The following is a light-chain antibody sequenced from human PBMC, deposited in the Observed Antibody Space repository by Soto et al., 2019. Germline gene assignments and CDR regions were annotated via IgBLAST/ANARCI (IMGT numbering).Light chain of an antibody. Sequence: QSVLTQPASVSGSPGQSITISCAGTSSDIDDYKYLSWYQQHPGQAPKLMIYEANNRPSGVSDRFSGSKSGNTASLTISGLQTEDEADYYCSSYMGTSWVFGGGTKLTVL. CDR1: SSDIDDYKY. CDR2: EAN. CDR3: SSYMGTSWV. J-gene: IGLJ3*02. V-gene: IGLV2-14*01.